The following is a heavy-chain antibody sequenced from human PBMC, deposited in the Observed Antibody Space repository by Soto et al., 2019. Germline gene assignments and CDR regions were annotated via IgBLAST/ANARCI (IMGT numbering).Heavy chain of an antibody. D-gene: IGHD6-6*01. J-gene: IGHJ6*02. CDR2: IYRSGIT. CDR1: GGSISSGDYY. Sequence: PSETLSLTCTVSGGSISSGDYYWGWIRQTPGKGLEWIGYIYRSGITYYNPSLKNRATISVDTSKNQFSLKLNSVTAADTAVYYCAREPLSIAARPSGDYYFYYGMDVWGQGTTVTVS. CDR3: AREPLSIAARPSGDYYFYYGMDV. V-gene: IGHV4-30-4*01.